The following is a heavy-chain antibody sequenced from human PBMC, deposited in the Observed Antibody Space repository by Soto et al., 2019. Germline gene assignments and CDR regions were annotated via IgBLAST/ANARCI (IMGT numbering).Heavy chain of an antibody. V-gene: IGHV3-21*01. CDR2: ISSSSSYI. Sequence: GGSLRLSCAASGFTFSSYSMNWVRQAPGKGLEWVSSISSSSSYIYYADSVKGRFTISRDNAKNSLYLQMNSLRAEDTAVYYCARDNTFGGVIATGGLDYWGQGTLVTVSS. D-gene: IGHD3-16*02. J-gene: IGHJ4*02. CDR3: ARDNTFGGVIATGGLDY. CDR1: GFTFSSYS.